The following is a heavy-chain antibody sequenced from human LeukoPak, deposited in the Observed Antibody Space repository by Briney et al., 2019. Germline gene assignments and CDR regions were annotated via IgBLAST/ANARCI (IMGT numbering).Heavy chain of an antibody. Sequence: PGGSLRLSCAASGFTFRNYGMSWVRQAPGKGLEWVSSISSSSSFIYYADSVKGRFTISRDNAKNSLYLQMNSLRAEDTAVFYCARSLVTHYYYYGMDVWGQGTTVTVSS. J-gene: IGHJ6*02. CDR1: GFTFRNYG. D-gene: IGHD1-14*01. CDR2: ISSSSSFI. CDR3: ARSLVTHYYYYGMDV. V-gene: IGHV3-21*01.